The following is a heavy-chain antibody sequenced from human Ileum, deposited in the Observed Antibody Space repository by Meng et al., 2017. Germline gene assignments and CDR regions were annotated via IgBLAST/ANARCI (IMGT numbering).Heavy chain of an antibody. V-gene: IGHV4-34*01. Sequence: VKLQQWGAGLLKPSGTLPLTCAVYGGSFSGYYWSWIRQPPGKGLEWIGEINHSGSTNYNPSLKSRVTISVDTSKNQFSLKLSSVTAADTAVYYCARGGPWFDPWGQGTLVTVSS. CDR2: INHSGST. CDR1: GGSFSGYY. J-gene: IGHJ5*02. CDR3: ARGGPWFDP.